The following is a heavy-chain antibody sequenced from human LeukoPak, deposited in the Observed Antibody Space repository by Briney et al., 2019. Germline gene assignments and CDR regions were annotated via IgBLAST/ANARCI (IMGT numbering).Heavy chain of an antibody. D-gene: IGHD2-2*01. CDR2: IYYSGST. Sequence: KPSETLSLTCTVSGGSISSSSYYWGWIRQPPGKGLEWIGSIYYSGSTYYNPSLKSRVTISVDASKNQFSLKLSSVTAADTAVYYCASLYVVPAAYSGGVFDYWGQGTLVTVSS. V-gene: IGHV4-39*01. J-gene: IGHJ4*02. CDR1: GGSISSSSYY. CDR3: ASLYVVPAAYSGGVFDY.